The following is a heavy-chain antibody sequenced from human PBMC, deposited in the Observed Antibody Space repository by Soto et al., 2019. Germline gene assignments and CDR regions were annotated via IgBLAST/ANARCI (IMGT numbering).Heavy chain of an antibody. CDR2: IDPTDSYT. CDR3: VRRSTSSLYYGMDV. J-gene: IGHJ6*02. Sequence: GESLKISCQGSGYTFTSFWISWVRQMPGKGLEWMARIDPTDSYTNYSPSFQGHVTISADKSISTAYLQWSSLKASDTAMYYCVRRSTSSLYYGMDVWGQGTTVTVSS. CDR1: GYTFTSFW. V-gene: IGHV5-10-1*01. D-gene: IGHD6-6*01.